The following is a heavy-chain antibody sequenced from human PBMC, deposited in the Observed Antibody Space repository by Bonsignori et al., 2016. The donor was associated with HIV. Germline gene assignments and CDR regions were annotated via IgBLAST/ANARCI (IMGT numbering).Heavy chain of an antibody. V-gene: IGHV3-21*01. CDR1: GFTFRTYD. CDR3: ARDPRYNWYDGLDY. D-gene: IGHD1-1*01. Sequence: EVRLVESGGTLVKPGGSLRLSCEASGFTFRTYDMNWVRQAPGKGLEWVSSIGADTRYKFYADSVRGRFTISRDNAKNSLYLEMNSLRADDTAVYYCARDPRYNWYDGLDYWGQGTRVTVS. J-gene: IGHJ4*02. CDR2: IGADTRYK.